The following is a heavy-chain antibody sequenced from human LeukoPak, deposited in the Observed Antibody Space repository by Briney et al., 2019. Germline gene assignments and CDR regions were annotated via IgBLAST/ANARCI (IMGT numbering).Heavy chain of an antibody. Sequence: GGSLRLSCAASGFTFSSYAMSWVRQAPGKGLEWVSAISGSGGSTFYADSVKGRFTISRDNSKNTLYLQMNSLRAEDTAVYYCARSSYYYDSSGYSYYYYGMDVWGQGTTVTVSS. J-gene: IGHJ6*02. CDR2: ISGSGGST. D-gene: IGHD3-22*01. CDR1: GFTFSSYA. CDR3: ARSSYYYDSSGYSYYYYGMDV. V-gene: IGHV3-23*01.